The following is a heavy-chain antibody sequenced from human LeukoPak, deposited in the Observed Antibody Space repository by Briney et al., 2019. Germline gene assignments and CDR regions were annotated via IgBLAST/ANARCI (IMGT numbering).Heavy chain of an antibody. CDR3: ARSSADYDYVWGSYRSHTHFDY. Sequence: GGSLRLSCAASGFTFSSYSMNWVRQAPGKGLEWVSYISSSSSTIYYADSVKGRFTISRDNAKNSLYLQMNSLRAEDTAVYYCARSSADYDYVWGSYRSHTHFDYWGQGTLVTVSS. J-gene: IGHJ4*02. CDR1: GFTFSSYS. CDR2: ISSSSSTI. V-gene: IGHV3-48*01. D-gene: IGHD3-16*02.